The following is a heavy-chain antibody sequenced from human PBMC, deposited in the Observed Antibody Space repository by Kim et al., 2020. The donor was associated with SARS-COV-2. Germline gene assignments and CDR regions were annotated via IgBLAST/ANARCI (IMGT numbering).Heavy chain of an antibody. Sequence: YVEGRVTVSRNNSKNTVYLQMNSLRAEDTAEYYCARDRDGYSYGSSGMDVWGQGTTVTVSS. V-gene: IGHV3-30*07. CDR3: ARDRDGYSYGSSGMDV. J-gene: IGHJ6*02. D-gene: IGHD5-18*01.